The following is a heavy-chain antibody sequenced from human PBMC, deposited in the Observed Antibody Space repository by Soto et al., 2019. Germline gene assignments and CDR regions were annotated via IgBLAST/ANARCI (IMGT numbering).Heavy chain of an antibody. J-gene: IGHJ5*02. D-gene: IGHD2-15*01. Sequence: QVQLQESGPGLVKPSGTLSLTCAVSGGSISSSYWWSWIRQPPGKGLEWIGDIYHSGPTNYDPSPKSRVTISVDKSKNQFSLNLTSVTAADTAVYYCARFPCCSGGSCYEYFDPWGQGTLVTVSS. CDR1: GGSISSSYW. CDR3: ARFPCCSGGSCYEYFDP. V-gene: IGHV4-4*02. CDR2: IYHSGPT.